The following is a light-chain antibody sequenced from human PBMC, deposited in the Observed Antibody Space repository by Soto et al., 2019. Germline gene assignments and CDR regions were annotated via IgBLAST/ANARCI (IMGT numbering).Light chain of an antibody. CDR1: QSITNNY. CDR2: GAS. CDR3: RQYGYLVT. V-gene: IGKV3-20*01. J-gene: IGKJ4*01. Sequence: EIVLTQSPGTLSLSPGERATLSCRASQSITNNYLAWYQQKPGRAHRLLIYGASSRATGIPDRFSGSGSGTDFTLTTSRLEPEDFAMYYCRQYGYLVTFGGGTRWRSN.